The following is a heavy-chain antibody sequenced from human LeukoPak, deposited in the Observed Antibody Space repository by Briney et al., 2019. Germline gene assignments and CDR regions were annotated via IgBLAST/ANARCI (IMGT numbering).Heavy chain of an antibody. Sequence: KTSETLSLTCAVYGGSFSGYYWSWIRQPPGKGLEWIGEINHSGSTNYNPSLKSRVTISVDTSKNQFSLKLSSVTAADTAVYYCARVKWELRAEQGLLDYWGQGTLVTVSS. CDR3: ARVKWELRAEQGLLDY. J-gene: IGHJ4*02. D-gene: IGHD1-26*01. V-gene: IGHV4-34*01. CDR2: INHSGST. CDR1: GGSFSGYY.